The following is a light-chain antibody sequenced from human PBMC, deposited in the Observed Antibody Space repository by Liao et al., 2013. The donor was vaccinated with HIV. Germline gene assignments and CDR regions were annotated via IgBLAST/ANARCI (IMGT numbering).Light chain of an antibody. CDR2: QDT. J-gene: IGLJ1*01. Sequence: SYVLTQSPSVSVAPGKTATISCGGDSIGSKSVHWYQQKSGQSPVLVIFQDTKRPSGIPDRFSGSNSGNTATLTISGTQAMDEADYYCQAWDITTGVFGTGTTVTVL. CDR3: QAWDITTGV. CDR1: SIGSKS. V-gene: IGLV3-1*01.